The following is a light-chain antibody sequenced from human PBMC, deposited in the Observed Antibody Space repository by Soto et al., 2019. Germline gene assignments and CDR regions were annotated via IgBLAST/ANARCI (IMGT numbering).Light chain of an antibody. J-gene: IGKJ5*01. CDR2: GAS. V-gene: IGKV3-20*01. CDR3: QHYVERSPIT. CDR1: QSVSSR. Sequence: NVLTPSPINLSFSPGARATLSCRASQSVSSRLAWYQQKPGQAPRLLISGASSRATGIPDRFSGSGSGTDFTLTISRLEPEDFALYYCQHYVERSPITFGQGTRLENK.